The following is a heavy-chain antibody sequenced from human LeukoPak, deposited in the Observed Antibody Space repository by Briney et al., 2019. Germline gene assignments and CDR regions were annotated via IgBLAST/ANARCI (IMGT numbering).Heavy chain of an antibody. CDR1: GYTLTELS. CDR3: ARAHCSSGSCLSDLYYMDA. V-gene: IGHV1-24*01. CDR2: FDPEDGET. J-gene: IGHJ6*04. Sequence: ASVKVSCKVSGYTLTELSMHWVRQAPGKGLEWMGGFDPEDGETIYAQKFQGRVTMTEDTSTDTAYMELSSLRSEDTAVYYCARAHCSSGSCLSDLYYMDAWGKGTTVTVSS. D-gene: IGHD2-15*01.